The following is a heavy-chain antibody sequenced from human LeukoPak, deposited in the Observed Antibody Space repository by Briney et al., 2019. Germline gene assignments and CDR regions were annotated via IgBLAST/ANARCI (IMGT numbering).Heavy chain of an antibody. CDR2: IYTSGST. CDR1: GXSISSYY. V-gene: IGHV4-4*07. J-gene: IGHJ4*02. CDR3: ARDYGDYYYFDY. Sequence: SETLSLTCTVSGXSISSYYGSWIRQPAGKGLELIGRIYTSGSTNYNPSLESRVTMSVDTSKNQFSLKLSSVTAADTAVYYCARDYGDYYYFDYWGQGTLVTVSS. D-gene: IGHD4-17*01.